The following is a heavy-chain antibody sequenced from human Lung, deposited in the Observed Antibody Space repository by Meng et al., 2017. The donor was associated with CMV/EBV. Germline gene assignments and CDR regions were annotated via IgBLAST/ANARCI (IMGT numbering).Heavy chain of an antibody. CDR2: IFYSGST. CDR3: ASTALVTAKIDS. CDR1: GDSISSGAYY. V-gene: IGHV4-31*03. J-gene: IGHJ4*02. D-gene: IGHD2-21*02. Sequence: TVSGDSISSGAYYWGWIRQHPVKGLEWIGYIFYSGSTYHNPSLDSRVTMSVDTSKNQFSLRLSSVTAADTAIYYCASTALVTAKIDSWGQGTLVTVSS.